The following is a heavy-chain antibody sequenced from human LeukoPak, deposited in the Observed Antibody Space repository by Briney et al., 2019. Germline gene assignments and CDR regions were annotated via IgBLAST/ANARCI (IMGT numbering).Heavy chain of an antibody. CDR2: IYSGGST. CDR3: ARSLYSYGSYYYYYMDV. Sequence: GGSLRLSCAASWFTVSSNYMSWVRQAPGRGLERVSVIYSGGSTYYADSVKGRFTISRDNSKNTLYPQMNSLRAEDTAVYYCARSLYSYGSYYYYYMDVWGKGTTVTVSS. CDR1: WFTVSSNY. D-gene: IGHD5-18*01. J-gene: IGHJ6*03. V-gene: IGHV3-53*01.